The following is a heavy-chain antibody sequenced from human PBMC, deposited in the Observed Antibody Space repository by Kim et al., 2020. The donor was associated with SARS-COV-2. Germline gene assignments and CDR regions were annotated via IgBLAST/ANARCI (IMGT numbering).Heavy chain of an antibody. Sequence: GGSLRLSCVASGFTFDTYAMSWVRQAPGKGLEWVSVISGGARNKFYSDSVRGRFTISRDNSKNTLYLQMNSLRAEDTAFYYCAKMVIMDGYNYFYYYAMDVWGQGTTVTVSS. D-gene: IGHD2-21*01. CDR3: AKMVIMDGYNYFYYYAMDV. CDR2: ISGGARNK. V-gene: IGHV3-23*01. J-gene: IGHJ6*02. CDR1: GFTFDTYA.